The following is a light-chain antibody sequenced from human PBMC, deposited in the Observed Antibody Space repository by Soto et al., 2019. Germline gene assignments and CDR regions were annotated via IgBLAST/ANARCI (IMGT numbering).Light chain of an antibody. CDR2: KAS. Sequence: DIQMTQSPSTLSASVGDRVTITCRASQSISSWLAWYRQKPGKAPKLLIYKASSLETGVPSRFSGSASGTEFTLTISSLQPDDFATYYCQQYNSYSPWTFGQGTKVEIK. J-gene: IGKJ1*01. CDR3: QQYNSYSPWT. CDR1: QSISSW. V-gene: IGKV1-5*03.